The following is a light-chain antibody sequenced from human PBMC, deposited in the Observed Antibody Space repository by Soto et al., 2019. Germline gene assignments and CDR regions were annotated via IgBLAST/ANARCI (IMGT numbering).Light chain of an antibody. Sequence: EIVLTQSPATLSLSPGERATLSCRASQSVSNYLAWYQQKPGQAPRLLIDDASNRATGIPARFRRSGAGTDFTLTISSLEAEDFAVYYCQQRSNWPLLTFGGGTKVEIK. J-gene: IGKJ4*01. CDR1: QSVSNY. V-gene: IGKV3-11*01. CDR2: DAS. CDR3: QQRSNWPLLT.